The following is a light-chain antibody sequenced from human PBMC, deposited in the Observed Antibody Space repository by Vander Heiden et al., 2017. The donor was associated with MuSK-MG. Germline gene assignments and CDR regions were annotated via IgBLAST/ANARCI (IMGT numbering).Light chain of an antibody. CDR3: QQTYSTPPT. J-gene: IGKJ1*01. V-gene: IGKV1-39*01. CDR1: QSVSYS. Sequence: DMQMTQSPSSLSASVGDKVTITCRSSQSVSYSLNWYQHKPGEAPKLLIYASSTLRGGVPSRFSGSGSGTEFTLTIGSLQPDDVAIYYCQQTYSTPPTFGQGTRVEVK. CDR2: ASS.